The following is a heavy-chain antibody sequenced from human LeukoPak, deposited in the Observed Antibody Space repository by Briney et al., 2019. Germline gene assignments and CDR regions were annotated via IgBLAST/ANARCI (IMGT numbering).Heavy chain of an antibody. V-gene: IGHV4-38-2*02. D-gene: IGHD1-26*01. Sequence: SETLSLTCIVSGYSISSGYYWGWIRQPPGKGLEWIGSMYESGSTYYNPRLNSRVNISVDTSKNQFSLKLSSVTAADTAVYYCARGGTRLLPDYWGQGTLVTVSS. CDR1: GYSISSGYY. J-gene: IGHJ4*02. CDR3: ARGGTRLLPDY. CDR2: MYESGST.